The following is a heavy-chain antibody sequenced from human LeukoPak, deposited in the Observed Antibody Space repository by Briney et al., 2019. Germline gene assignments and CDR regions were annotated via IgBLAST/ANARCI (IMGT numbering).Heavy chain of an antibody. CDR3: ARPRRSGSKGWFDP. CDR2: IYYSGST. CDR1: GGSISSGSYY. D-gene: IGHD1-26*01. V-gene: IGHV4-39*07. J-gene: IGHJ5*02. Sequence: PSQTLSLTCTVSGGSISSGSYYWSWIRQPAGKGLEWIGSIYYSGSTYYNPSLKSRVTISVDTSKNQFSLKLSSVTAADTAVYYCARPRRSGSKGWFDPWGQGTLVTVSS.